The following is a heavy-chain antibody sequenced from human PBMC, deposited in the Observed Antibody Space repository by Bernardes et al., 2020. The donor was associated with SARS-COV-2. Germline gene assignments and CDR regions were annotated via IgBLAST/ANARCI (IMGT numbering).Heavy chain of an antibody. J-gene: IGHJ6*02. D-gene: IGHD4-4*01. V-gene: IGHV3-23*01. CDR1: GFTFSSYD. CDR2: ISGSGGST. Sequence: GSLRLSCAASGFTFSSYDMSWVRQAPGKGLEWVSAISGSGGSTYYADSVKGRFTISRDNSKNTLYLQMNSLRAEDTAVYYCAKDYSKSGYNYYGMDVWGQGTTVTVSS. CDR3: AKDYSKSGYNYYGMDV.